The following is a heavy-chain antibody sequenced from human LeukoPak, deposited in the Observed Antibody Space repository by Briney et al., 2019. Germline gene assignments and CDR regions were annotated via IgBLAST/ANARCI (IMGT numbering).Heavy chain of an antibody. D-gene: IGHD2-21*02. CDR1: GYTFNSYT. J-gene: IGHJ4*02. CDR2: ISDGNGDT. V-gene: IGHV1-3*01. Sequence: ASVKVSCKASGYTFNSYTMHWVRQAPGQRLEWMGWISDGNGDTKYSQKLQGRITITRDTSASTAYMELSSLTSEDTAVYYCARQTGIGDTLSFWGQGTLVSVSS. CDR3: ARQTGIGDTLSF.